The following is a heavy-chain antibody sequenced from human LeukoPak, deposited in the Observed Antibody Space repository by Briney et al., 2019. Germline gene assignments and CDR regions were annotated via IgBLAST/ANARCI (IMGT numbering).Heavy chain of an antibody. Sequence: SVKVSCKASGGTFSSYAISWVRQAPGQGLEWMGGIIPIFGTANYAQKFQGRVTITADESTSTAYMELSSLRSEDTAVYYCARGRNYLYAFDIWGQGTMVTVPS. V-gene: IGHV1-69*13. CDR2: IIPIFGTA. D-gene: IGHD3-16*01. CDR3: ARGRNYLYAFDI. CDR1: GGTFSSYA. J-gene: IGHJ3*02.